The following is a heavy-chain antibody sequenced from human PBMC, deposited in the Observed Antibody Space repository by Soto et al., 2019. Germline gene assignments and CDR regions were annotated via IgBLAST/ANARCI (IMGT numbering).Heavy chain of an antibody. V-gene: IGHV3-30*03. CDR2: ISRDGGTK. Sequence: QVQLVESGGGVVQPGRSLRLSCAVSGFTVSTYGMHWVRQAPGKGLEWVAVISRDGGTKYYADSVKGRFTISRDNSRNRLFWEMNSLRGDDLAVYYCTGEVASGYWGQGTLVTVSS. CDR3: TGEVASGY. CDR1: GFTVSTYG. D-gene: IGHD2-8*02. J-gene: IGHJ4*02.